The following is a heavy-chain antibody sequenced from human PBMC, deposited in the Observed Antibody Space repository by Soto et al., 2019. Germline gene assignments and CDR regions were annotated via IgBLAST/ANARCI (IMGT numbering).Heavy chain of an antibody. CDR1: GFTFSGYP. J-gene: IGHJ4*02. D-gene: IGHD1-7*01. CDR2: ISYDGSQK. CDR3: AKDRGNWNFGLDS. Sequence: QVQLVESGGGVVQPGRSLRLSCAASGFTFSGYPMHWVRQAPGKGLEWVAVISYDGSQKYYTDSVKGRFTISRDNYENTVYLQMNSLGVEDTALYYCAKDRGNWNFGLDSWGQGALVTVSS. V-gene: IGHV3-30-3*01.